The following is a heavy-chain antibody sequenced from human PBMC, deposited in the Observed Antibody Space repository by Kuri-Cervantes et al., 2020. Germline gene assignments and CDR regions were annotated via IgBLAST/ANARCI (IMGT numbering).Heavy chain of an antibody. CDR3: ARGLGADFDY. CDR1: GYTFTSYD. Sequence: ASVKVSCKASGYTFTSYDINWVRQAPGQGLEWMGWIHPNSGGTNYAQKFQGRVTMTRDTSMSTAYMELTRLTSDDTAVYYCARGLGADFDYWGQGTLVTVSS. D-gene: IGHD1-26*01. CDR2: IHPNSGGT. J-gene: IGHJ4*02. V-gene: IGHV1-2*02.